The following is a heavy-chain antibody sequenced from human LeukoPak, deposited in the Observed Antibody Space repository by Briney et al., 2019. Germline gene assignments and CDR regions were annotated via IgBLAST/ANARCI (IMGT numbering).Heavy chain of an antibody. V-gene: IGHV3-53*01. CDR1: GFTVSSNY. Sequence: GGSLRLSCAASGFTVSSNYMSWVRQAPGKGLEWVSVLYSGGYTYYADSVKGRFAISRDNSKNTLYLQINSLRAEDTAVYYCARGIAAAGTGLYNWGQGTLLTVSS. CDR2: LYSGGYT. CDR3: ARGIAAAGTGLYN. D-gene: IGHD6-13*01. J-gene: IGHJ4*02.